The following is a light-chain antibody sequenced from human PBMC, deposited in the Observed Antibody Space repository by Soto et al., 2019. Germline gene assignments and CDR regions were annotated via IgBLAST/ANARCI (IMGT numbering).Light chain of an antibody. CDR3: QQSYSTWT. CDR1: QSISSY. CDR2: AAS. V-gene: IGKV1-39*01. J-gene: IGKJ1*01. Sequence: DIQMTQSPSSLSASVGDRVTITCRASQSISSYLNWYQQKPGKAPKLLIYAASSLQSGVPSRFSGSGSGTDFTITISSLQPEDFANYCCQQSYSTWTFGQGTKVEIK.